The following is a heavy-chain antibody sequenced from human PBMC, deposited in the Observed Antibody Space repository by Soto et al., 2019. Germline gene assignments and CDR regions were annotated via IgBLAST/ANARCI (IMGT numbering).Heavy chain of an antibody. V-gene: IGHV3-23*01. CDR2: FRTGADDGTT. J-gene: IGHJ4*02. Sequence: LRLSCAASGFTFSSYSMSWVRQAPGKGLEWVSGFRTGADDGTTYYADSVKGRFTISRDISKNTLFLQMNSLRAEDTAIYYCAKKVNSGPGSQYFDYWGQGTLVTVSS. D-gene: IGHD3-10*01. CDR3: AKKVNSGPGSQYFDY. CDR1: GFTFSSYS.